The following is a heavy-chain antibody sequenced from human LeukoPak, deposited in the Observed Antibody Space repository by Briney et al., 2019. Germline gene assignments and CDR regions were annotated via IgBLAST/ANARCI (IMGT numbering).Heavy chain of an antibody. CDR2: INHSGST. Sequence: SETLSLTCAVYGGSFSGCYWSWIRQPPGKGLEWIGEINHSGSTNYNPSLKSRVTISVDTSKNQFSLKLSSVTAADTAVYCCARERGGPWLVTFDYWGQGTLVTVSS. CDR3: ARERGGPWLVTFDY. V-gene: IGHV4-34*01. J-gene: IGHJ4*02. D-gene: IGHD6-19*01. CDR1: GGSFSGCY.